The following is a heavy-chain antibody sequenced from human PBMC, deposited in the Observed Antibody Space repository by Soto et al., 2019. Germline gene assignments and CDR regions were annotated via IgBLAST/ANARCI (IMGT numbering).Heavy chain of an antibody. Sequence: LRLSCTASGFTFISYEMNWVRQPPGKWLEWVSYISSSGSTVYYADSVKGLFTISRDNAKHSLFLQMDSLRAEDTDVYYCARTGESGVIYYYFAMDVWGQGTMVTVSS. CDR2: ISSSGSTV. V-gene: IGHV3-48*03. D-gene: IGHD3-10*01. CDR3: ARTGESGVIYYYFAMDV. J-gene: IGHJ6*02. CDR1: GFTFISYE.